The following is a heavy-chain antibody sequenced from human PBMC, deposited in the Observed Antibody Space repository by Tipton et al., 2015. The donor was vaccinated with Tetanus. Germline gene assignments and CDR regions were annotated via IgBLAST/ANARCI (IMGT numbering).Heavy chain of an antibody. CDR2: IYESGDT. D-gene: IGHD3-3*01. CDR3: ARHQSGFFTPFDY. V-gene: IGHV4-39*01. Sequence: TLSLTCTVSGGSIRGGTFYWGWIRQHPGKGLEWIGSIYESGDTYYIPSLKSRVTISVDTSKNHFSLNLNSMAAADTCVFYCARHQSGFFTPFDYWGQGNLVPVSS. CDR1: GGSIRGGTFY. J-gene: IGHJ4*02.